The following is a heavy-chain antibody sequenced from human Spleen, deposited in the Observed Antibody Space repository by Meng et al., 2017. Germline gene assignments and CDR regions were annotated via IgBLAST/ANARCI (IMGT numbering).Heavy chain of an antibody. Sequence: SETLSLTCAVSGGSISSSNGWSWVRQPPGKGLEWIGDIYQSGSTSYNPSLKSRVTISIDKCKNQFSLKMTSVVAADTAVYFCARELDGDYIDYWGQGTLVTVSS. V-gene: IGHV4-4*02. CDR3: ARELDGDYIDY. CDR1: GGSISSSNG. CDR2: IYQSGST. D-gene: IGHD1-1*01. J-gene: IGHJ4*02.